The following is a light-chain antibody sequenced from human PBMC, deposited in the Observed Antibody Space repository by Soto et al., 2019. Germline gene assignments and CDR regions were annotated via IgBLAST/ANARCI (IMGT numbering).Light chain of an antibody. Sequence: QSVLTQPASVSGSPGQSITISCTGTSSDVGGYNYVSWYQQHPGKAPKLMIYEVSNRPSGVSNRFSGSKSGNTASLTISGLQAEDEADCYCSSYTSSSTVVFGGGTKVTVL. CDR3: SSYTSSSTVV. J-gene: IGLJ2*01. V-gene: IGLV2-14*01. CDR1: SSDVGGYNY. CDR2: EVS.